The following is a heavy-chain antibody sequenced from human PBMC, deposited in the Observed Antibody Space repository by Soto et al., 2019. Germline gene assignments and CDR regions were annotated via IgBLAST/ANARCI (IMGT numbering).Heavy chain of an antibody. Sequence: SETLSLTCTVSGGSISSYYWSWIRQPPGKGLEWIGYIYYSGSTNYNPSLKSRVTISVDTSKNQFSLKLSSVTAADTAVYYCARAPPVVAGGYYYYGMDVWGQGTTVTVSS. CDR3: ARAPPVVAGGYYYYGMDV. J-gene: IGHJ6*02. V-gene: IGHV4-59*01. CDR2: IYYSGST. CDR1: GGSISSYY. D-gene: IGHD2-15*01.